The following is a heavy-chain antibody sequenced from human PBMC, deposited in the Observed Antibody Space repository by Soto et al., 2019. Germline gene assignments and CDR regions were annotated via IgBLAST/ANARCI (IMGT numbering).Heavy chain of an antibody. Sequence: PSETLSLTCAVSGGSIISSNWWSLVRQPPGKGLEWIGEIYHSGSTNYNPSLKSRVTISVDKSKNQFSLKLSSVTAADTAVYYCARGSGWYTYYYYYGMDVWGQGTTVTVSS. CDR3: ARGSGWYTYYYYYGMDV. CDR2: IYHSGST. D-gene: IGHD6-19*01. CDR1: GGSIISSNW. J-gene: IGHJ6*02. V-gene: IGHV4-4*02.